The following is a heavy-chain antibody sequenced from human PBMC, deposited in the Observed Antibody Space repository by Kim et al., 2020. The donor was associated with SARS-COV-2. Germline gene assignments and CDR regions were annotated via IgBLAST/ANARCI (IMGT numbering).Heavy chain of an antibody. D-gene: IGHD6-6*01. CDR3: ARDLKERGYDGRSSSLYNWFDP. J-gene: IGHJ5*02. V-gene: IGHV3-48*02. Sequence: GGSLRLSCAASGFTFSSYSMNWVRQAPGKGLEWVSYISSSSSTIYYADSVKGRFTISRDNAKNSLYLQMNSLRDEDTAVYYCARDLKERGYDGRSSSLYNWFDPWGQGTLVTVSS. CDR1: GFTFSSYS. CDR2: ISSSSSTI.